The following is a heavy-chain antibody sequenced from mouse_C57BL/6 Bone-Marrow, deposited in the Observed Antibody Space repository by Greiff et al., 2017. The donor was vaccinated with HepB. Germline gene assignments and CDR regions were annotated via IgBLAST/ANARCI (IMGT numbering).Heavy chain of an antibody. CDR3: ARDRPLEVYYGSSDWYFDV. D-gene: IGHD1-1*01. J-gene: IGHJ1*03. CDR2: ISDGGSYT. V-gene: IGHV5-4*01. Sequence: DVMLVESGGGLVKPGGSLKLSCAASGFTFSSYAMSWVRQTPEKRLEWVATISDGGSYTYYPDNVKGRFTISRDNAKNNLYLQMSHLKSEDTAMYYCARDRPLEVYYGSSDWYFDVWGTGTTVTVSS. CDR1: GFTFSSYA.